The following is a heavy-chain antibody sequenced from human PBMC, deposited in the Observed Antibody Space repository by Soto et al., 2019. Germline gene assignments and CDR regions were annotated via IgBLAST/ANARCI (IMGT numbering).Heavy chain of an antibody. CDR2: ISSSSSYI. D-gene: IGHD3-3*01. CDR3: ARATYYDCWSGYSQSPPGDY. CDR1: GFTFSSYS. Sequence: GGSLRLSCSASGFTFSSYSMNWVRQAPGKGLEWVSSISSSSSYIYYADSVKGRFTISRDNAKNSLYLQMNSLRAEDTAVYYCARATYYDCWSGYSQSPPGDYWGQGTRVTVS. J-gene: IGHJ4*02. V-gene: IGHV3-21*01.